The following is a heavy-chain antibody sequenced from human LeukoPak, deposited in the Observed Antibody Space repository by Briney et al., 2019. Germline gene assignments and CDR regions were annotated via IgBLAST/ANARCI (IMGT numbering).Heavy chain of an antibody. CDR2: IKEDGSDK. CDR1: GFTFSSNW. Sequence: GGSLRLSCEVSGFTFSSNWMSWVRQAPGKGLEWVANIKEDGSDKYYVDSVKGRFTISRDNAKNSLYLQMNSLRAEDTAVYYCAGGGDSGSYYGYFDYWGQGTLVTVSS. D-gene: IGHD1-26*01. J-gene: IGHJ4*02. V-gene: IGHV3-7*01. CDR3: AGGGDSGSYYGYFDY.